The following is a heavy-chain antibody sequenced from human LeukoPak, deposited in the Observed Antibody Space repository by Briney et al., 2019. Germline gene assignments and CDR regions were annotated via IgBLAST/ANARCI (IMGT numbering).Heavy chain of an antibody. CDR3: AKDGPYSFGYLDY. J-gene: IGHJ4*02. D-gene: IGHD5-18*01. V-gene: IGHV3-7*01. Sequence: GGSLRLSCAASGFTFSSYWMTWVRQAPGKGLEWVANIKQDGSEKYYVDSVKGRFTISRDNAENSLYLQMNSLRVEDTAVYYCAKDGPYSFGYLDYWGQGTLVTVSS. CDR2: IKQDGSEK. CDR1: GFTFSSYW.